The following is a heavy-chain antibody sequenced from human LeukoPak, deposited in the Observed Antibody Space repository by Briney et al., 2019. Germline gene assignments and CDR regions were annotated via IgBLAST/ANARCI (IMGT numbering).Heavy chain of an antibody. Sequence: ASVKVSCKASGYTFTGYYMHWVRQARGQRLEWIGWIVLGSGNTNYAQKFRDRATITRDMSITTAYMELSSLRSEDTAVYYCATDSYYYDSSGSSGPLFPTHWGQGTLVTVSS. CDR2: IVLGSGNT. V-gene: IGHV1-58*02. CDR1: GYTFTGYY. D-gene: IGHD3-22*01. CDR3: ATDSYYYDSSGSSGPLFPTH. J-gene: IGHJ1*01.